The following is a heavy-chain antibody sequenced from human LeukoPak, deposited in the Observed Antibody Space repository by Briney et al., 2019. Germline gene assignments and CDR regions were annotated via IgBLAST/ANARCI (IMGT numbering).Heavy chain of an antibody. CDR2: INWNGGST. CDR3: ARARGYDFWSGTDC. J-gene: IGHJ4*02. Sequence: GGSLRLSCAASGFTFDDYGMSWVRQAPGKGLEWVSGINWNGGSTGYADSVKGRFTISRDNAKNSLYLQMNSLRAEDTALYYCARARGYDFWSGTDCWGQGTLVTVSS. D-gene: IGHD3-3*01. CDR1: GFTFDDYG. V-gene: IGHV3-20*04.